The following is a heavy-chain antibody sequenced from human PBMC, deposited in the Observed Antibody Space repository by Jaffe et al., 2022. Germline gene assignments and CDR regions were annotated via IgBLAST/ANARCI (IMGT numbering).Heavy chain of an antibody. CDR1: GGSISSYY. Sequence: QVQLQESGPGLVKPSETLSLTCTVSGGSISSYYWSWIRQPPGKGLEWIGYIYYSGSTNYNPSLKSRVTISVDTSKNQFSLKLSSVTAADTAVYYCARAPSGYYVSGSSNYFYYYMDVWGKGTTVTVSS. V-gene: IGHV4-59*01. CDR3: ARAPSGYYVSGSSNYFYYYMDV. D-gene: IGHD3-10*01. J-gene: IGHJ6*03. CDR2: IYYSGST.